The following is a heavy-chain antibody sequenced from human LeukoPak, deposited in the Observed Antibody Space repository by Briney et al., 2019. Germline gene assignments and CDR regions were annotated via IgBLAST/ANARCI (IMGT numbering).Heavy chain of an antibody. CDR1: GFTFSSFW. CDR3: ARVRMGDDFNPFDY. D-gene: IGHD3-16*01. Sequence: GSLRLSCAASGFTFSSFWIYWVRHAPGKGLVWVSRIKSDGSETLYADSVKGRSTISRDNAKNTLYLQMNSLRAEDTAVYYCARVRMGDDFNPFDYWGQGTLVTVSS. V-gene: IGHV3-74*01. J-gene: IGHJ4*02. CDR2: IKSDGSET.